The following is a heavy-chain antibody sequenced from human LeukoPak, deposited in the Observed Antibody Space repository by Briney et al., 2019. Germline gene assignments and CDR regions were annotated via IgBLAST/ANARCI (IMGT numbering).Heavy chain of an antibody. J-gene: IGHJ4*02. D-gene: IGHD2-2*01. CDR3: ARGVVVPAAMVGAGFFDY. CDR1: GGTFSSYA. V-gene: IGHV1-69*01. CDR2: IIPIFGTA. Sequence: ASVTVSFKASGGTFSSYAISWVRQAPGQGVEWMGGIIPIFGTANYAQKFQGRVTITADESTSTAYMELSSLRSEDTAVYYCARGVVVPAAMVGAGFFDYWGQGTLVTVSS.